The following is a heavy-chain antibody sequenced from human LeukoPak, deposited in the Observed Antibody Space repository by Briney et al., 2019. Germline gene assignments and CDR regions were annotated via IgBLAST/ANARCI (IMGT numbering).Heavy chain of an antibody. CDR2: IWYDGSNK. J-gene: IGHJ4*02. CDR3: ARDRDAEWPLRILDY. V-gene: IGHV3-33*01. Sequence: GGSLRLSCAASGFTFSSYGMHWVRQAPGKGLEWVALIWYDGSNKYYADSVKGRFTISRDNSKNTLCLQMNSLRAEDTAVYYCARDRDAEWPLRILDYWGQGTLVTVSS. CDR1: GFTFSSYG. D-gene: IGHD3-3*01.